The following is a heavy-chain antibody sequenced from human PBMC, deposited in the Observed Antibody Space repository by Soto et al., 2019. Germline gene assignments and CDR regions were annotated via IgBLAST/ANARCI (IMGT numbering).Heavy chain of an antibody. D-gene: IGHD2-2*01. Sequence: SVKVSCKASGGTFSSYAISWVLQAPGQGLEWMGGIIPIFGTANYAQKFQGRVTITADKSTSTAYMELSSLRSEDTAVYYCARDGGLGCSSTSCPGNPWGQGTLVTVSS. CDR3: ARDGGLGCSSTSCPGNP. CDR1: GGTFSSYA. J-gene: IGHJ5*02. V-gene: IGHV1-69*06. CDR2: IIPIFGTA.